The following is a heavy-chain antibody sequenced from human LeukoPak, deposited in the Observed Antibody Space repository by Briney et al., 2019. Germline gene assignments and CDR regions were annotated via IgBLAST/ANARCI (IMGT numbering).Heavy chain of an antibody. D-gene: IGHD3-16*01. CDR2: IHYSGST. CDR1: GASISSTSHY. Sequence: SETLSLTCVVSGASISSTSHYWGWIRQPPGKGLEWIGNIHYSGSTYYDRSLKSRVSMSVDTSKNQFSLRLSSVTAADTAVYYCARDISAGLGGFDIWGQGTMVTVSS. V-gene: IGHV4-39*07. CDR3: ARDISAGLGGFDI. J-gene: IGHJ3*02.